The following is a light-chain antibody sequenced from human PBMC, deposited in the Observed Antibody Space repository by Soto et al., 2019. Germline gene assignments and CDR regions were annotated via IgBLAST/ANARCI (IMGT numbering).Light chain of an antibody. J-gene: IGKJ1*01. Sequence: DIQITQSPSTLSASVGDRVTITCRASQSISNWLAWYQQEPGKAPHLLIYKASSLESGVPSRFSGSGSGTEFALTISSLQPDDFATYYCQQYSSYPWTFGQGTKVEIK. V-gene: IGKV1-5*03. CDR1: QSISNW. CDR2: KAS. CDR3: QQYSSYPWT.